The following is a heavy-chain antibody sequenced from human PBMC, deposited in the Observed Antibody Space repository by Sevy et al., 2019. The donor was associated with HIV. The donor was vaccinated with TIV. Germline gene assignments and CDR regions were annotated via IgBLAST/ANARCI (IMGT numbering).Heavy chain of an antibody. CDR3: ARDEYSDYDTYYYGMDV. CDR1: GFTFSTYG. CDR2: VSYGGDKK. J-gene: IGHJ6*02. Sequence: GGSLRLSCAASGFTFSTYGMHWVRQAPGKGLEWVAVVSYGGDKKNYADSVMGRFTISRDNSRDTLYLQMDSLTTEDTAVYYCARDEYSDYDTYYYGMDVWGQGTTVTVSS. V-gene: IGHV3-30-3*01. D-gene: IGHD4-17*01.